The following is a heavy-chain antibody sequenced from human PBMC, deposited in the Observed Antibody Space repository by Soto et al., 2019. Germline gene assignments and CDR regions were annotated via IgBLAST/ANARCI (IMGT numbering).Heavy chain of an antibody. CDR3: AKDSGPSGSYYKDY. J-gene: IGHJ4*02. V-gene: IGHV3-23*01. CDR1: GLTFSSYA. D-gene: IGHD6-19*01. CDR2: ISGSGGRT. Sequence: HPGGSLRLSCAASGLTFSSYAMSWVRQAPGKGLEWVSAISGSGGRTYYEDSVEGRFTISRDNSRNTLYLQMNSLRAEAAAVYYCAKDSGPSGSYYKDYWGQGT.